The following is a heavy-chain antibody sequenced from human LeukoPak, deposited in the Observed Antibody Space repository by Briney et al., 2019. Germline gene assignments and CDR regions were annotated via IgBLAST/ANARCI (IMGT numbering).Heavy chain of an antibody. CDR2: IYYSGST. CDR1: GGSISSSSYY. CDR3: ARGGIPDY. D-gene: IGHD2-21*01. V-gene: IGHV4-39*01. J-gene: IGHJ4*02. Sequence: SETLSLTCTVSGGSISSSSYYWGWIRQPPGKGLEWIGSIYYSGSTYYNPSLKSRVTISVDTSKNQFSLKLSSVTAADTAVYYCARGGIPDYWGQGILVTVSS.